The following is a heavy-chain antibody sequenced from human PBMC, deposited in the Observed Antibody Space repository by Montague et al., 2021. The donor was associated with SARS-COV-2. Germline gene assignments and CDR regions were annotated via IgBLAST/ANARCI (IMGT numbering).Heavy chain of an antibody. CDR2: ISSNGKT. V-gene: IGHV4-4*09. J-gene: IGHJ6*02. CDR1: GGSINDHY. D-gene: IGHD4-23*01. CDR3: ARGGGNSADHYYDGMDV. Sequence: SETLSLTCTVSGGSINDHYRSWIRQSPGKGLEWIGYISSNGKTNYNPSLKSRVTLSADASRNEFSLKLDSVTAADTAVYFCARGGGNSADHYYDGMDVWGLGTRSPSP.